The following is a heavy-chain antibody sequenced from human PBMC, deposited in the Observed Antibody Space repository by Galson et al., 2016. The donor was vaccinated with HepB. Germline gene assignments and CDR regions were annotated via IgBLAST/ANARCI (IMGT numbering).Heavy chain of an antibody. CDR3: ARETDILTGYLDC. CDR2: IQYTGNT. CDR1: GGSVISDNYY. J-gene: IGHJ4*02. Sequence: ETLSLTCTVSGGSVISDNYYWSWIRQPPGKGLEWIGFIQYTGNTNCNPSLRSRVPISVATSKNQFSLGLKSVTAADAGVYYCARETDILTGYLDCWGQGILVAVSS. D-gene: IGHD3-9*01. V-gene: IGHV4-61*01.